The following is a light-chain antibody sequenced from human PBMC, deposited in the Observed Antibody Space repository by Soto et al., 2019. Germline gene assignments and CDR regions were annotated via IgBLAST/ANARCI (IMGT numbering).Light chain of an antibody. Sequence: DIQMTHSPSSLSASVLYIVTITFRASQSISSYLNWYQQKAGKAPKLLISKASNLDSGVPSRFSGSGSRTEFNLTISSLQPEDFATYYCQKYNSFIWKFGQGTKVDIK. V-gene: IGKV1-5*03. CDR1: QSISSY. CDR2: KAS. CDR3: QKYNSFIWK. J-gene: IGKJ1*01.